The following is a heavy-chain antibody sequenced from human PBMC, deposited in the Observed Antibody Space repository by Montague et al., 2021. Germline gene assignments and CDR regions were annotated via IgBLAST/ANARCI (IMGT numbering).Heavy chain of an antibody. CDR3: ARARITGTTTPLDY. D-gene: IGHD1/OR15-1a*01. V-gene: IGHV4-39*01. CDR1: GGSISSTSHY. Sequence: SEILSLTCTVSGGSISSTSHYWDWIRQPPGKGLEWIGTFYSGGNTYYNPALKSRVSISADTSNNQFSLKLHSVTAADTAVYFCARARITGTTTPLDYWGQGTLVIVSS. CDR2: FYSGGNT. J-gene: IGHJ4*02.